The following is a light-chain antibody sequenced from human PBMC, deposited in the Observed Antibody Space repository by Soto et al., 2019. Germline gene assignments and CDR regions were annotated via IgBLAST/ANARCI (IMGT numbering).Light chain of an antibody. J-gene: IGKJ1*01. CDR2: GAS. V-gene: IGKV3-20*01. CDR3: QQYGSSPRT. CDR1: QSVSSSY. Sequence: DIMLTQSPGTLSLSPGERATLSCRASQSVSSSYLAWYQQKPGQAPRLLIYGASSRATGIPDRFSGSGSGTDFTLTIRRLEPEDFAVYYCQQYGSSPRTFGQGTKVDIK.